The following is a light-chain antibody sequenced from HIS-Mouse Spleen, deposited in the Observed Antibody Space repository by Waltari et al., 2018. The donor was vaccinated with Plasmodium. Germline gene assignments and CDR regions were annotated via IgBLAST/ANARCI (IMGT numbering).Light chain of an antibody. Sequence: QSALPQPPSASGSPGQSVPIPCPGTSRDVAGHTCSSWYHQHPGNAPKLMIYEVSKRPSGVPDRFSGSKSGNTASLTVSGLQAEDEADYYCSSYAGSNNLVFGGGTKLTVL. CDR3: SSYAGSNNLV. V-gene: IGLV2-8*01. CDR2: EVS. J-gene: IGLJ2*01. CDR1: SRDVAGHTC.